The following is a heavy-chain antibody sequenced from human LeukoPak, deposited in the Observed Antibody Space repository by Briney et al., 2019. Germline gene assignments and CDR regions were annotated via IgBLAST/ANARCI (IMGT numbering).Heavy chain of an antibody. CDR3: ARDDSGYASGWLDP. Sequence: SETLSLNCTVSGGSISSYYWSWIRQPPGKGLEWIGYIYYSGSTNYNPSLKSRVTISVDTSKNQFSLKLSSVTAADTAVYYCARDDSGYASGWLDPWGQGTLVTVSS. J-gene: IGHJ5*02. D-gene: IGHD5-12*01. CDR1: GGSISSYY. V-gene: IGHV4-59*01. CDR2: IYYSGST.